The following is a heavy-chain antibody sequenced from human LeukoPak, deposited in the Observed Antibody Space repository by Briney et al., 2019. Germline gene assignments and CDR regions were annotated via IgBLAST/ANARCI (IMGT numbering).Heavy chain of an antibody. CDR3: ARLAAAGKVNYYYYYMDV. D-gene: IGHD6-13*01. V-gene: IGHV5-51*01. CDR2: IYPGDSDT. CDR1: GYSFTSYW. J-gene: IGHJ6*03. Sequence: GESLKISCKGSGYSFTSYWIGWVRQVPGKGLEWMGIIYPGDSDTRYSPSFQGQVTISADKSISTAYLQWSSLKASDTAMYYCARLAAAGKVNYYYYYMDVWGKGTTVTVSS.